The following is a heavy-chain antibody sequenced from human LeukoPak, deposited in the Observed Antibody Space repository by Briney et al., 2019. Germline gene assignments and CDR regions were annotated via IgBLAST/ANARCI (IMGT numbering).Heavy chain of an antibody. CDR2: ISDYNGNT. CDR1: GYTFTSYS. D-gene: IGHD2-15*01. CDR3: ARASYCSDGSCYSDY. J-gene: IGHJ4*02. Sequence: ASVKVSCKASGYTFTSYSISWVRQAPGQGLEWMGWISDYNGNTIYAQNVKGRVTMTTDTSTSTAYMELRSLKSDDTAVYYCARASYCSDGSCYSDYWGQGTLVTVSS. V-gene: IGHV1-18*01.